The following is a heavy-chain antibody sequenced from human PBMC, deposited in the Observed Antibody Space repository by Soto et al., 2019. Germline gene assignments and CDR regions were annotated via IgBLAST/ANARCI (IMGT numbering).Heavy chain of an antibody. CDR3: ARDRAATPIRITRVRGAEGPHNWFDP. V-gene: IGHV3-48*02. D-gene: IGHD3-10*01. J-gene: IGHJ5*02. CDR2: ISSSSSTI. CDR1: GFTFSSYS. Sequence: GGSLRLSCAASGFTFSSYSMNWVRQAPGKGLEWVSYISSSSSTIYYADSVKGRFTISRDNAKNSVYLQMNSLRDEDTAVYYCARDRAATPIRITRVRGAEGPHNWFDPWGQGTLVTVSS.